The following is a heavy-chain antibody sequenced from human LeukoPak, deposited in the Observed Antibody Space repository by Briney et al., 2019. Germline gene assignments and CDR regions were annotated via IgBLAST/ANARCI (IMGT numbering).Heavy chain of an antibody. D-gene: IGHD4-17*01. J-gene: IGHJ3*02. CDR3: ARDGPATTVTTLAFDI. Sequence: GGSLRLSCAASGFTFSSYAMSWVRQAPGKGLEWVGVISYDGSNKYYADSVKGRFTISRDNSKNTLYLQMNSLRAEDTAVYYCARDGPATTVTTLAFDIWGQGTMVTVSS. V-gene: IGHV3-30*04. CDR2: ISYDGSNK. CDR1: GFTFSSYA.